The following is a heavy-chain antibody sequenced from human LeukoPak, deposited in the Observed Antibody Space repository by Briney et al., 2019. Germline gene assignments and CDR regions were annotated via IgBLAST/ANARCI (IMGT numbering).Heavy chain of an antibody. Sequence: SQTLSLTCTVSGGSISSGSYYWSWIRQPAGKGLEWIGYIYYSGSTNYNPSLKSRVTISVDTSKNQFSLKLSSVTAADTAVYYCARVGTYYDFWSGYHLRYYFDYWGQGTLVAVSS. CDR3: ARVGTYYDFWSGYHLRYYFDY. D-gene: IGHD3-3*01. CDR1: GGSISSGSYY. V-gene: IGHV4-61*10. CDR2: IYYSGST. J-gene: IGHJ4*02.